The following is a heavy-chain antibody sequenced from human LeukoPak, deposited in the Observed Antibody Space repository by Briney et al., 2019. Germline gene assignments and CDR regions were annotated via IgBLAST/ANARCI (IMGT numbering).Heavy chain of an antibody. CDR2: IYTSGST. D-gene: IGHD2-2*01. V-gene: IGHV4-4*07. CDR1: GGSISSYY. Sequence: PSETLSLTCTVSGGSISSYYWSWNRQPAGKGLEWIGRIYTSGSTNYNPSLKSRVTMSVDTSKNQFSLKLSSVTAADTAVYYCARDIVVVPAAIGTFDPWGQGTLVTVSS. J-gene: IGHJ5*02. CDR3: ARDIVVVPAAIGTFDP.